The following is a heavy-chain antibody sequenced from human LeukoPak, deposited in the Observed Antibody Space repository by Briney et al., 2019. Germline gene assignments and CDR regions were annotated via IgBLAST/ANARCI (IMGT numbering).Heavy chain of an antibody. D-gene: IGHD2/OR15-2a*01. V-gene: IGHV3-30*18. CDR1: GFTFNNYG. CDR2: VSYDGKVQ. CDR3: AQEARIRSGPWYFPR. Sequence: GGSLRLSYVASGFTFNNYGMHWVRQAPDKGLEWVAVVSYDGKVQYYVDSLKGRFTISRDNSKNTLYLQMNNVKTEDTAVYYCAQEARIRSGPWYFPRWGQGTLVTVSS. J-gene: IGHJ1*01.